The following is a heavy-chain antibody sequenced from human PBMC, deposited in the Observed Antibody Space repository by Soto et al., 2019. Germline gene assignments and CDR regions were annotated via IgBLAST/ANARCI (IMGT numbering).Heavy chain of an antibody. J-gene: IGHJ4*02. CDR1: GGTFNTYA. V-gene: IGHV1-69*01. CDR3: TRSIGSGGVIGGFDY. CDR2: ILPMFDRP. D-gene: IGHD3-16*02. Sequence: QVQLVQSETEVKKPGSAVRVSCKASGGTFNTYAMNWVRQAPGQGLEWMGGILPMFDRPRYAQKFQGRVTISVDEATTTAYMELSSLRSDDTAVYYCTRSIGSGGVIGGFDYWGQGTLVTVSS.